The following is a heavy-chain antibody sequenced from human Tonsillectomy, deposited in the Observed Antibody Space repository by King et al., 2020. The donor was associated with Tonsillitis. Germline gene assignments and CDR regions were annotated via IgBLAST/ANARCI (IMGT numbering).Heavy chain of an antibody. V-gene: IGHV4-31*03. CDR1: GGSISSGGYY. CDR2: IYYSGST. J-gene: IGHJ5*02. CDR3: ARLLVVVPAAIPTWFDP. Sequence: QLQLQESGPGLVKPSQTLSLTCTVSGGSISSGGYYWSWIRQHPGKGLEWIGYIYYSGSTYYNPSLKSRVTISVDTSKNQFSLKLSSVTAADTAVYYCARLLVVVPAAIPTWFDPWGQGTLVTVSS. D-gene: IGHD2-2*01.